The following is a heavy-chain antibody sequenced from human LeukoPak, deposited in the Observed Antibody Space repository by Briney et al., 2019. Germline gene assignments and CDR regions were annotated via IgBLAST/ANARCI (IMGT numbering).Heavy chain of an antibody. CDR3: AGATTTSSIFDY. V-gene: IGHV4-31*03. CDR2: IYYSGST. J-gene: IGHJ4*02. D-gene: IGHD5-12*01. Sequence: SQTLSLTCTVSGGSISSGGYYWSSVRQHPGKGLGWIGYIYYSGSTYYNPSLKSRVTISVDTSKNQFSLKLSSVTAADTAVYYCAGATTTSSIFDYWGQGTLVTVSS. CDR1: GGSISSGGYY.